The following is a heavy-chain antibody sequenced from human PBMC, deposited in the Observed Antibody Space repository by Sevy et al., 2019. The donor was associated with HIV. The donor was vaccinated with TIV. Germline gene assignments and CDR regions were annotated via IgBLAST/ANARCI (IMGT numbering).Heavy chain of an antibody. J-gene: IGHJ6*02. CDR3: ARDGYCSSTSCYYYYGMDV. Sequence: GGSLRLSCAASGFTFSSYGMHWVRQAPGKGLEWVAVIWYDGSNKYYADSVKGRFTISRDNSKNTLYLQMNSLRAEDTAVYYWARDGYCSSTSCYYYYGMDVWGQGTTVTVSS. D-gene: IGHD2-2*03. V-gene: IGHV3-33*01. CDR2: IWYDGSNK. CDR1: GFTFSSYG.